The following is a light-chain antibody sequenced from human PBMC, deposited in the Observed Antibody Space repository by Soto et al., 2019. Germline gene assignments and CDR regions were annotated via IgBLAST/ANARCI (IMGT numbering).Light chain of an antibody. J-gene: IGKJ2*01. Sequence: DIQMTQSPSTLSASVGDRVTITCRASQNVNKWLAWFQQKPGKVPKLLIFDASTLQTGVPSRFGGGGSGTEFTLTISCLQSEDFATYYCQQYYSFPYTFGQGTKLEIK. CDR1: QNVNKW. CDR3: QQYYSFPYT. CDR2: DAS. V-gene: IGKV1-5*01.